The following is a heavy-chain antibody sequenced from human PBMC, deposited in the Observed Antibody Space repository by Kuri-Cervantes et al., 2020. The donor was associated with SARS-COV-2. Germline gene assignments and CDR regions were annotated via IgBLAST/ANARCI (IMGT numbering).Heavy chain of an antibody. CDR2: ISYDGSNK. V-gene: IGHV3-30-3*01. CDR3: ARVAGKGPIYYYYMDV. D-gene: IGHD3-10*01. Sequence: GESLKISCAASGFTFSSYAMHWVRQAPGKGLEWVAVISYDGSNKYYADSVKGRFTISRDNSKNTLYLQMNSLRAEDTAVYYCARVAGKGPIYYYYMDVWGKGTTVTVSS. J-gene: IGHJ6*03. CDR1: GFTFSSYA.